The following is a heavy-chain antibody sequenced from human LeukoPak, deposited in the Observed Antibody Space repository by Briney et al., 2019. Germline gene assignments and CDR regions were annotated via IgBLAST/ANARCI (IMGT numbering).Heavy chain of an antibody. CDR2: INHSGST. D-gene: IGHD3-22*01. V-gene: IGHV4-34*01. Sequence: PETLSLTCAVYGGSFSGYYWSWIRQPPGKGLEWIGEINHSGSTNYNPSLKSRVTISVDASKNQFSLKLSSVTAADTAVYYCARYYYDSGGYYYVSDYFDYWGQGTLVTVSS. CDR3: ARYYYDSGGYYYVSDYFDY. CDR1: GGSFSGYY. J-gene: IGHJ4*02.